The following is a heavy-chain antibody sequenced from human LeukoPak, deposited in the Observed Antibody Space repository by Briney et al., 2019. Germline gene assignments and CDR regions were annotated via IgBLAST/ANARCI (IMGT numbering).Heavy chain of an antibody. CDR2: FDPEDGET. V-gene: IGHV1-24*01. CDR3: ARAKLLLLPRDY. Sequence: ASVKVSCKVSGYTLTELSMHWVRQAPGKGLEWMGGFDPEDGETIYAQKLQGRFTMTTDTSTSSAYMELRSLRSDDTAVYYCARAKLLLLPRDYWGQGTLVTVSS. CDR1: GYTLTELS. J-gene: IGHJ4*02. D-gene: IGHD3-10*01.